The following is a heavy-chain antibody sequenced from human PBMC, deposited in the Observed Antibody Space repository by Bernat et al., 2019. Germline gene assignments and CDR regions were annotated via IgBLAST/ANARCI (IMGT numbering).Heavy chain of an antibody. CDR2: IWFDGSKI. Sequence: QVHLVESGGGVVQPGRSLRLSCAASGFTFSYHGMHWVRQVPGKGLEWVALIWFDGSKIYYRDSVKGRFTISRDNSKNTLYLQMSSLRAEDTAMYYCARMRQVEKNNYLDYWGQGTLVTVAS. V-gene: IGHV3-33*01. D-gene: IGHD2-15*01. CDR3: ARMRQVEKNNYLDY. CDR1: GFTFSYHG. J-gene: IGHJ4*01.